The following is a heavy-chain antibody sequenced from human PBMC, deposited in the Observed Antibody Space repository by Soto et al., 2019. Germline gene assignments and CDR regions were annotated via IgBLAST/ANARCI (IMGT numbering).Heavy chain of an antibody. CDR1: GYTFTSYD. CDR3: ASSQNCSGGSCSDY. V-gene: IGHV1-8*01. J-gene: IGHJ4*02. CDR2: MNPNNGNK. D-gene: IGHD2-15*01. Sequence: ASMKVSCKASGYTFTSYDINWVRQATGQGLEWKGWMNPNNGNKGYAQKFQGRVTMTRNTSISTAYMELSSLRSEDTAVYYCASSQNCSGGSCSDYWGQGTLVTVSS.